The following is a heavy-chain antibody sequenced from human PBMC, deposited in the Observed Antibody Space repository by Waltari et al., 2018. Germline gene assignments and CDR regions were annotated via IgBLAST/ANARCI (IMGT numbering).Heavy chain of an antibody. V-gene: IGHV1-69*13. J-gene: IGHJ4*02. CDR1: GGTFSSYA. D-gene: IGHD3-9*01. CDR3: ARGGGYTYYDILAPFLH. Sequence: QVQLVQSGAEVKKPGSSVKVSCKASGGTFSSYAISWVRQAPGQGLEWMGGSIPIFGTANYAQKFQGRVTITADESTSTAYMELSSLRSEDTAVYYCARGGGYTYYDILAPFLHWGQGTLVTVSS. CDR2: SIPIFGTA.